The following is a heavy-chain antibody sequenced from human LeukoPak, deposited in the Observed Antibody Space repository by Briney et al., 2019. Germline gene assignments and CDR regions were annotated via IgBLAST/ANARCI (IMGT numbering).Heavy chain of an antibody. Sequence: PSETLSLTCAVYGGSFSGYYWSWIRQPPGKGLEWIGEINHSGSTNYNPSLKSRVTISVDTSKNQFSLKLSSVTAADTAVYYCARSSRMGTFDYWGQGTLVTVSS. V-gene: IGHV4-34*01. CDR1: GGSFSGYY. CDR3: ARSSRMGTFDY. D-gene: IGHD7-27*01. CDR2: INHSGST. J-gene: IGHJ4*02.